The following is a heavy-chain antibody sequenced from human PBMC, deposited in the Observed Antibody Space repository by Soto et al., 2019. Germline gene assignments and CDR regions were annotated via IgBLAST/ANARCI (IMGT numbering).Heavy chain of an antibody. J-gene: IGHJ6*02. V-gene: IGHV3-30-3*01. Sequence: PWGSRRLSCAASGFTFSRYAMHWVRQAPGKGLEWVAVISYDGSKKYYADSVKGRFTISRDNSKNTLYLQMNSLRAEDTAVYYCARERMGTLYYYYYGMEVWGQGTTVNVS. D-gene: IGHD1-1*01. CDR2: ISYDGSKK. CDR1: GFTFSRYA. CDR3: ARERMGTLYYYYYGMEV.